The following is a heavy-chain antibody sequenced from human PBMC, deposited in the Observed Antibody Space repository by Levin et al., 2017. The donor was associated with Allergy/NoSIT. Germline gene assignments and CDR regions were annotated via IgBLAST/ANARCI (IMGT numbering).Heavy chain of an antibody. CDR3: ARRLRGGPFDS. CDR1: GGSFRGHY. CDR2: IIHSEDT. D-gene: IGHD4-17*01. V-gene: IGHV4-34*12. Sequence: SQTLSLTCAVYGGSFRGHYWSWIRQPPRKGLEWIGEIIHSEDTNYIPSHYNPSLKSRVTISLDMSKKQFSLKLSALTAADTSVYYCARRLRGGPFDSWGQGTLVTVSS. J-gene: IGHJ4*02.